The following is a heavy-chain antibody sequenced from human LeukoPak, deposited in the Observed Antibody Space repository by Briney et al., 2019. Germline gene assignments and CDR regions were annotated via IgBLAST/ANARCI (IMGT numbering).Heavy chain of an antibody. CDR3: ARDGGSYYYGPGSYFLLVY. J-gene: IGHJ4*02. V-gene: IGHV1-69*13. CDR1: GGTFSSYA. D-gene: IGHD3-10*01. CDR2: IIPIFGTA. Sequence: ASVKVSCKASGGTFSSYAISWVRQAPGQGLEWMGGIIPIFGTANYAQKFQGRVTITADESTSTAYMELSSLRSEDTAMYYCARDGGSYYYGPGSYFLLVYWGQGTLVTVSS.